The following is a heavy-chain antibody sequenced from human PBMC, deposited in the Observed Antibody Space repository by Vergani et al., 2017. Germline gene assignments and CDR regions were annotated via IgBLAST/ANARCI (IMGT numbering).Heavy chain of an antibody. CDR3: ARQTYYFDY. CDR1: GGSISSSSYY. CDR2: IYYSGST. J-gene: IGHJ4*02. Sequence: QLQLQESGPGLVKPSETLSLTCTVSGGSISSSSYYWGLIRQPPGKGLEWIGSIYYSGSTYYNPSLKSRVPISVDTSKNQFSLKLSSVTAADTAVYYCARQTYYFDYWGQGTLVTVSS. V-gene: IGHV4-39*07.